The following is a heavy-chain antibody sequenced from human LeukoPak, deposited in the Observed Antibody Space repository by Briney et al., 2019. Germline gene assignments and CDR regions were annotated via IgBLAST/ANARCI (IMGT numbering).Heavy chain of an antibody. CDR2: ISAYNGNT. CDR1: GGTFSSYA. CDR3: ARDVGYSSSSSWFDP. D-gene: IGHD6-6*01. V-gene: IGHV1-18*01. J-gene: IGHJ5*02. Sequence: GASVKVSCKASGGTFSSYAISWVRQAPGQGLEWMGWISAYNGNTNYAQKLQGRVTMTTDTSTSTACMELRSLRSDDTAVYYCARDVGYSSSSSWFDPWGQGNLVTVSS.